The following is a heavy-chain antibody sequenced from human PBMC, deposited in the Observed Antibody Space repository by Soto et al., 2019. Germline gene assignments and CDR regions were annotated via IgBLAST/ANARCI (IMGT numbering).Heavy chain of an antibody. D-gene: IGHD2-2*01. CDR3: AREEGFVVVPAATFDY. CDR2: ISSSSSTT. J-gene: IGHJ4*02. CDR1: GFTFSSYS. Sequence: GGSLRLSCAASGFTFSSYSMNWVRQAPGKGLEWVSYISSSSSTTYYADSVKGRFTISRDNAKNSLYLQMNSLRDEDTAVYYCAREEGFVVVPAATFDYWGQGTLVTV. V-gene: IGHV3-48*02.